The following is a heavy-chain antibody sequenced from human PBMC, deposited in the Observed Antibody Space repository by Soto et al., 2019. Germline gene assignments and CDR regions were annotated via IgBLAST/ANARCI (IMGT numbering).Heavy chain of an antibody. Sequence: ASVKVSCKASGYTFTGYYMHWVRQAPGQGLEWMGWINPNSGGTNYAQKFQGWVTMTRDTSISTAYMELSRLRSDDTAVYYCARESGGYYDFWSGYRPDYYYGMDVWGQGTPVTVSS. CDR3: ARESGGYYDFWSGYRPDYYYGMDV. CDR2: INPNSGGT. J-gene: IGHJ6*02. D-gene: IGHD3-3*01. V-gene: IGHV1-2*04. CDR1: GYTFTGYY.